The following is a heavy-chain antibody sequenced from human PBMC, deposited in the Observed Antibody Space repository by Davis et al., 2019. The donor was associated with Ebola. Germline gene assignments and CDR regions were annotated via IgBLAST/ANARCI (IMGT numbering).Heavy chain of an antibody. CDR1: GYTFTRYG. V-gene: IGHV1-18*01. CDR2: ISAYNGNT. Sequence: AASVKVSCKASGYTFTRYGINWVRQAPGQGFEWMGWISAYNGNTNYAQKFQGRVTMTTDTATSTAYMEVGSLRSDDTAVYYCARAQFPTTSDHWGQGTLVTVSS. D-gene: IGHD1-1*01. J-gene: IGHJ4*02. CDR3: ARAQFPTTSDH.